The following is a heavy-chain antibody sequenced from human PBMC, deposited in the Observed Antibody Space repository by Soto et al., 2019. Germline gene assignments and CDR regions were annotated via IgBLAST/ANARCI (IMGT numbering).Heavy chain of an antibody. J-gene: IGHJ6*02. CDR3: TTQFFLSTRKPPADV. D-gene: IGHD2-2*01. CDR2: IGNTGFVT. V-gene: IGHV3-23*01. Sequence: GGSLRLSCAASGFTFSSFAMNWVRQDPGKRLEWVSSIGNTGFVTYYADSVKGRFSISRDNSKNTVFLQMNSLSVDDTAVYYCTTQFFLSTRKPPADVWGQGTPVTVSS. CDR1: GFTFSSFA.